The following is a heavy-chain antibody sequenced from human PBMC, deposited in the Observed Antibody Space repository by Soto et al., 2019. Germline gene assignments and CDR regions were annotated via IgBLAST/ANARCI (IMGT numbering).Heavy chain of an antibody. J-gene: IGHJ6*02. CDR2: ISSNGGST. V-gene: IGHV3-64D*08. CDR1: GFTFSSYA. CDR3: VKAYYDSSGAKGTAAPDYYYYGMDV. Sequence: GGSLRLSCSASGFTFSSYAMHWVRQAPGKGLEYVSAISSNGGSTYYADSVKGRFTISRDNSKNTLYLQMSSLRAEDTAVYYCVKAYYDSSGAKGTAAPDYYYYGMDVWGQWTTVTVSS. D-gene: IGHD3-22*01.